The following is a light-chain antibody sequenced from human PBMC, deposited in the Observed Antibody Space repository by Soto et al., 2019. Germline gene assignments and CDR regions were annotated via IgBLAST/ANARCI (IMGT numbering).Light chain of an antibody. CDR2: EVS. Sequence: QSALTQPASVSGSPGQSIAISCTGTTSDVGGYNYVSWYQQHPGKVPKLLIHEVSNRPSGVSNRFSGSKSGNTASLTISGHQAEDEADYYCLSKTSTISYVFGTGT. CDR3: LSKTSTISYV. J-gene: IGLJ1*01. V-gene: IGLV2-14*01. CDR1: TSDVGGYNY.